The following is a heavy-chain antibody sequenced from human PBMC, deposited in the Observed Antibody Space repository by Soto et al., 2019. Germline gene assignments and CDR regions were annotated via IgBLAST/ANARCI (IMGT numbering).Heavy chain of an antibody. CDR2: INAGNGNT. CDR1: GYTFTSYA. V-gene: IGHV1-3*01. D-gene: IGHD6-13*01. CDR3: ASDRYSSSFSYYGMDV. Sequence: ASVKVSCKASGYTFTSYAMHWVRQAPGQRLEWMGWINAGNGNTKYSQKFQGRVTITRDTSASTAYMELSSLRSEDTAVYYCASDRYSSSFSYYGMDVWGQGTTVTVSS. J-gene: IGHJ6*02.